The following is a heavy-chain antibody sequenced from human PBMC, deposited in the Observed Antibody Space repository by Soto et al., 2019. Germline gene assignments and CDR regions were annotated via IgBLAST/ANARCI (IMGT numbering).Heavy chain of an antibody. J-gene: IGHJ5*02. V-gene: IGHV3-23*01. CDR3: ANDQVPGTTSSIDWFDP. D-gene: IGHD1-7*01. Sequence: PGGSLRLSCAASGFTFSSYAMSWVRQAPGKGLEWVSAISGSGGSTYYADSVKGRFTISRDNSKNTLYLQMNSLRAEDTAVYYSANDQVPGTTSSIDWFDPSGKGTLVTVS. CDR2: ISGSGGST. CDR1: GFTFSSYA.